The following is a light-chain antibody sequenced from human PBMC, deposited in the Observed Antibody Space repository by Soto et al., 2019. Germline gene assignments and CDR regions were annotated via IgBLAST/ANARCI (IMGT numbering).Light chain of an antibody. V-gene: IGKV3-20*01. CDR3: QQYGRSPWT. Sequence: VWTQAAGTLSLTPGERATLSCRVSQSVSSNYLAWYQQKPGQAPRLLIYGASSRATGIPDRFSGSGSGTDFTLTIRRLEPEDFAVYYCQQYGRSPWTFGQGTKVDI. CDR2: GAS. J-gene: IGKJ1*01. CDR1: QSVSSNY.